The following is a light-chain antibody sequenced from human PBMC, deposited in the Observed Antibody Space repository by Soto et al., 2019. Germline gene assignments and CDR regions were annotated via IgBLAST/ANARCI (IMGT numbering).Light chain of an antibody. J-gene: IGLJ2*01. CDR2: EVS. CDR1: SSDVGGYTY. Sequence: QSALTQPASVSGSPGQSITISCTGTSSDVGGYTYVSWYQQHPGKAPKLMIYEVSNRPSGVSNRFSGSKSGNTASLTISGLQAEDEAEYYCNSYTSSSTYVVFGGGTKLTVL. V-gene: IGLV2-14*01. CDR3: NSYTSSSTYVV.